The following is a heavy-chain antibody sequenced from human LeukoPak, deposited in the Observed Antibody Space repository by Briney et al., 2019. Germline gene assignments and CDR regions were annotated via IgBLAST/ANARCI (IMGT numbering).Heavy chain of an antibody. CDR1: EFPFSTYA. J-gene: IGHJ4*02. Sequence: TGGSLRLSCAASEFPFSTYAMHWVRQAPGKGLEWMAVMSYDGSKKYYADSVKGRFTISRDNSRNTLYLQMNSLRAEDTALYYCAKDREVRGVMPYYFDYWGQGTLVTVSS. V-gene: IGHV3-30-3*01. CDR3: AKDREVRGVMPYYFDY. CDR2: MSYDGSKK. D-gene: IGHD3-10*01.